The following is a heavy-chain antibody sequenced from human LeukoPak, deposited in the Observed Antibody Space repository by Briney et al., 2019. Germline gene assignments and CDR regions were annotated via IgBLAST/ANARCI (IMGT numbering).Heavy chain of an antibody. Sequence: SETLSVTCTVSGGSISSYYWSWIRQPPGKGLECIGYIYYSGSTNYNPSLKSRVSISVDTSKNQYSLRLNSVTAADTAVYYCARDRSAYDPYFDYWGQGTLVTVSS. CDR3: ARDRSAYDPYFDY. D-gene: IGHD5-12*01. V-gene: IGHV4-59*01. CDR1: GGSISSYY. CDR2: IYYSGST. J-gene: IGHJ4*02.